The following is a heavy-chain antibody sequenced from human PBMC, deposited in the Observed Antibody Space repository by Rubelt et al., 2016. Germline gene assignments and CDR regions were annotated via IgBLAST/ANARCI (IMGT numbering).Heavy chain of an antibody. CDR2: IYTSGST. D-gene: IGHD3-3*01. J-gene: IGHJ6*02. CDR3: ARGRLTTVPDFWSGYTPSVYYYYGMDV. V-gene: IGHV4-4*07. Sequence: SWIRQPAGKGLEWIGRIYTSGSTNYNPSLKSRVTMSVDTSKNQFSLKLSSETAADTAVYYCARGRLTTVPDFWSGYTPSVYYYYGMDVWGQGTTVTVSS.